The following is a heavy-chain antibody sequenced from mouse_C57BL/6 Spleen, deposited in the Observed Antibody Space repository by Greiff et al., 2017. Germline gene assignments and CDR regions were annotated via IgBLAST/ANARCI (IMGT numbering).Heavy chain of an antibody. CDR2: IDPETGGT. D-gene: IGHD3-1*01. CDR1: GYTFTDYE. V-gene: IGHV1-15*01. Sequence: VQLQQSGAELVRPGASVTLSCKASGYTFTDYEMHWVKQTPVHGLEWIGAIDPETGGTAYNQKFKGKAILTADKSSSTAYMELRSLTSEDSAVYYCTSGAYYFDYWGQGTTLTVSS. CDR3: TSGAYYFDY. J-gene: IGHJ2*01.